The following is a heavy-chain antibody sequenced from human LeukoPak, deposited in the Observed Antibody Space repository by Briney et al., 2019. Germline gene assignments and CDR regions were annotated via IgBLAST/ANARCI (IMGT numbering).Heavy chain of an antibody. CDR2: ISAYIGNP. V-gene: IGHV1-18*01. CDR3: ARAGNGYLGWYYYYGMDV. J-gene: IGHJ6*02. D-gene: IGHD4-23*01. Sequence: ASPKASCKASGYTFSSYGICSVRQAPRQGLEWMGWISAYIGNPNYAQTLQGRVTMTTDTSTSTACMGLRSLRSDDTAVYYCARAGNGYLGWYYYYGMDVWGQGTTVTVSS. CDR1: GYTFSSYG.